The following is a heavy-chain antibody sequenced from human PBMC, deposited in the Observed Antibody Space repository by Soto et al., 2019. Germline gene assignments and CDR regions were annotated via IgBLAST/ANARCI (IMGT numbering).Heavy chain of an antibody. D-gene: IGHD2-15*01. CDR1: GFIFYIYG. Sequence: QAQLVESGGGAVQPGRSLRLSCAAPGFIFYIYGMHWVRQAPGKGLEWVAVISYDGRSKYYADSVKGRFTVSRDNSNDTVYLQLNSLRAEDTAVYYCAKDTFAYCSGGSCLYYYGMDVWGQGTTVTVSS. J-gene: IGHJ6*02. CDR2: ISYDGRSK. CDR3: AKDTFAYCSGGSCLYYYGMDV. V-gene: IGHV3-30*18.